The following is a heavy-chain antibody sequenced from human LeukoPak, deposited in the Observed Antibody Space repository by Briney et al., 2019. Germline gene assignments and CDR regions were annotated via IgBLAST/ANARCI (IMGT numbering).Heavy chain of an antibody. D-gene: IGHD2-15*01. CDR1: GCSFSSTSYY. Sequence: SETLSLTCTVSGCSFSSTSYYWNWTRQPPGKGLEWIGSIHYSGDTSYNPSLNSRITISVDTSKNQFSLKLSSVTATDTAVYYCARQTCSGGSCFLFYSGMDVWGQGTTVTVSS. CDR2: IHYSGDT. J-gene: IGHJ6*02. V-gene: IGHV4-39*01. CDR3: ARQTCSGGSCFLFYSGMDV.